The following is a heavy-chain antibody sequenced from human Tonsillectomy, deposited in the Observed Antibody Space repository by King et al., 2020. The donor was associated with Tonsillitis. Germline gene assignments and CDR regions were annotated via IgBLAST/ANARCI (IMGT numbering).Heavy chain of an antibody. D-gene: IGHD3-9*01. CDR1: GGSISSSSYY. Sequence: QLQESGPGLVKPSETLSLTCTVSGGSISSSSYYWGWIRQPPGKGLEWIGSIYYSGSTYYNPSLKSRVTISVDTSKNQFSLKLSSVTAADTAVYYCARGPSYYDILTGYSVLSMGAFDIWGQGTMVTVSS. J-gene: IGHJ3*02. CDR3: ARGPSYYDILTGYSVLSMGAFDI. V-gene: IGHV4-39*01. CDR2: IYYSGST.